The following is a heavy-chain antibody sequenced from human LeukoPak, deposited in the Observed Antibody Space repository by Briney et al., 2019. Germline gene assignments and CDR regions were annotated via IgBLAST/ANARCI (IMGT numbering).Heavy chain of an antibody. CDR1: GDSVSSNSAA. D-gene: IGHD3-9*01. Sequence: SQTLSLTCAISGDSVSSNSAAWNWIRQSPSRGLEWLGRTYYRSKWYNDYAVSVKSRITINPDTSKHQFSLQLNSVTPEDTAVYYCAGTHTIHYYFDYWGQGTLVTVSS. V-gene: IGHV6-1*01. CDR2: TYYRSKWYN. J-gene: IGHJ4*02. CDR3: AGTHTIHYYFDY.